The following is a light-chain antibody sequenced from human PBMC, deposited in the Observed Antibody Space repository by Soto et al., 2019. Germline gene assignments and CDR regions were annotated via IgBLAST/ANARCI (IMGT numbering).Light chain of an antibody. CDR1: QSISSD. CDR3: QQYKNWPPIT. Sequence: EIVMTQSPATLSVSPGERATLSFSASQSISSDLALYQQKPGQAPRLLIYGASTRATGIPARFSGSGSGTEFTLTISSLQSEDFAVYYCQQYKNWPPITFGQGTRLEI. CDR2: GAS. J-gene: IGKJ5*01. V-gene: IGKV3-15*01.